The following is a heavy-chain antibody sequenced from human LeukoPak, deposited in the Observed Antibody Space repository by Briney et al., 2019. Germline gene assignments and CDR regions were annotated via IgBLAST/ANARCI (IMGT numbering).Heavy chain of an antibody. Sequence: SVKVSCKASGGTFNSYAISWVRQAPGQGLEWMGRIIPILGIANYAQKFQGRVTITADKSTSTAYMELSSLRSEDTAVYYCAREEPYGMDVWGQGTTVTVSS. CDR3: AREEPYGMDV. CDR1: GGTFNSYA. CDR2: IIPILGIA. V-gene: IGHV1-69*04. J-gene: IGHJ6*02.